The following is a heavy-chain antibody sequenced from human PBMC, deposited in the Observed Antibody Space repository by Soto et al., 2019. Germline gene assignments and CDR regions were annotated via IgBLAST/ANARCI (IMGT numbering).Heavy chain of an antibody. V-gene: IGHV3-11*01. CDR2: ISSVDSII. CDR3: ARDLGYYASSGYFDY. D-gene: IGHD3-22*01. J-gene: IGHJ4*02. CDR1: GFTFSDYY. Sequence: LRLSCAASGFTFSDYYMSWIRQAPGKGLEWISYISSVDSIIYYADSVKGRFTISRDNAKNSLFLQMNSLRAEDTAVYYCARDLGYYASSGYFDYWGQGTLVTVSS.